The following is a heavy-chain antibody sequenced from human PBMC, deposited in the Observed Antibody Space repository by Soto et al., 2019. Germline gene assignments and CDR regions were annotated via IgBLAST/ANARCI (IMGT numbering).Heavy chain of an antibody. D-gene: IGHD3-22*01. CDR3: ARGLLYYDSSGYYQYFDS. CDR2: IYYSGST. Sequence: PSETLSLTCTVSGGSISSYCWSWIRPPPGKGLEWIGYIYYSGSTSYNPSLKSRVTISVDTSKNQFSLKLSSVTAADPAVYYCARGLLYYDSSGYYQYFDSWGQGTLVTVS. V-gene: IGHV4-59*13. CDR1: GGSISSYC. J-gene: IGHJ4*02.